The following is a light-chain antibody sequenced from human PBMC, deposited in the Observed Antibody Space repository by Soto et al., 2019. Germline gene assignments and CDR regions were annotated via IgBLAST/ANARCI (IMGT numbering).Light chain of an antibody. V-gene: IGLV1-40*01. CDR3: QSYDSSLSGSNWV. CDR2: GNS. Sequence: QSVLTQPPSLSGAPGQRVTISCTGSSSNIGAGYDVHWYQQLPGTAPKLLIYGNSNRPSGVPDRFSGSKSGTSASLAITGLQAEDEADYYCQSYDSSLSGSNWVFGGGTQLTVL. J-gene: IGLJ3*02. CDR1: SSNIGAGYD.